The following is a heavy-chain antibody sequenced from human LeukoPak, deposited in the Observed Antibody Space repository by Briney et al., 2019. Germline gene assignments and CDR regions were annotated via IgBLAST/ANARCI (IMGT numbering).Heavy chain of an antibody. J-gene: IGHJ5*02. CDR2: INPSGGTT. D-gene: IGHD1-26*01. CDR1: GYIFTSYY. CDR3: ARDNSVGDYAWWFDP. V-gene: IGHV1-46*01. Sequence: ASVTVSCMSSGYIFTSYYMHWVGPAPGQGLAWMGLINPSGGTTRYAQKFQGRVTMTRDLSTSTDYMELSSLRSDDTAVYLCARDNSVGDYAWWFDPWGQGTLVTVSS.